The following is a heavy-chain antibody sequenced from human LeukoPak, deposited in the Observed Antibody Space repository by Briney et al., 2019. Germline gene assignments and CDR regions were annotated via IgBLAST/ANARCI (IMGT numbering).Heavy chain of an antibody. CDR2: IDYSGST. D-gene: IGHD2-15*01. CDR1: GGSISRSNYY. J-gene: IGHJ4*02. Sequence: ETLSLTCTVSGGSISRSNYYWGWLRQPPGKGLEWIGSIDYSGSTYSNPSLKSRVTISVDTSKNQFSLKLSSVTASDTAVYFCARQIVVVADFDFWGQGTLVTVSS. V-gene: IGHV4-39*01. CDR3: ARQIVVVADFDF.